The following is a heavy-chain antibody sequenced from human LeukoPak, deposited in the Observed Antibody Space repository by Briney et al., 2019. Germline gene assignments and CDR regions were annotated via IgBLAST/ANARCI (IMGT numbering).Heavy chain of an antibody. CDR3: VATSQNGGSELFNY. CDR2: IYYSGST. J-gene: IGHJ4*02. D-gene: IGHD1-26*01. Sequence: SETLSLTCAVYGGSFGAYYWSWIRQPPGKGLEWIGYIYYSGSTNYNPSLKSRVTISVDTSKNQFSLKLNSVTAADTAVYYCVATSQNGGSELFNYWGQGTLVTVSS. CDR1: GGSFGAYY. V-gene: IGHV4-59*01.